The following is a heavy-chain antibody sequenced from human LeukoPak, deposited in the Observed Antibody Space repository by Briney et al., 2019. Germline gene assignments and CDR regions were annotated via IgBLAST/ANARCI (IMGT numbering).Heavy chain of an antibody. CDR2: IYYSGST. CDR3: ARGDLNIAAAGLDY. J-gene: IGHJ4*02. Sequence: PSETLSLTCTVSGGSISSYYWSWIRHPPGKGLEWIGYIYYSGSTNYNPSLKSRVTISVDTSKNQFSLKLSSVTAADTAVYYCARGDLNIAAAGLDYWGQGTLVTVSS. V-gene: IGHV4-59*01. D-gene: IGHD6-13*01. CDR1: GGSISSYY.